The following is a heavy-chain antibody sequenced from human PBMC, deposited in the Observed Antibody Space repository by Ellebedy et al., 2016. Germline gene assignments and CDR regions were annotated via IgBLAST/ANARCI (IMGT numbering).Heavy chain of an antibody. CDR2: ISYDGSNK. CDR3: ARGLGPRGTWHIDF. V-gene: IGHV3-30*04. D-gene: IGHD7-27*01. CDR1: GFTFSRYA. J-gene: IGHJ4*02. Sequence: GESLKISXAASGFTFSRYAMHWVRQAPGKGLEWVAVISYDGSNKYYADSVKGRFTISRDNSKDTLYLQMNSLRAEDAAVYRCARGLGPRGTWHIDFWGQGTLVTVSS.